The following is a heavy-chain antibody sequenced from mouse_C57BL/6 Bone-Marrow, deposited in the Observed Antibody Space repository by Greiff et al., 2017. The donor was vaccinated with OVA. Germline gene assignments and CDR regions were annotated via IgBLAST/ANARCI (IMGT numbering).Heavy chain of an antibody. J-gene: IGHJ2*01. CDR1: GYTFTSYW. CDR3: ARSRDYEDY. V-gene: IGHV1-69*01. Sequence: VKLQQPGAELVMPGASVKLSCKASGYTFTSYWMHWVKQRPGQGLEWIGEIDPSDSYTNYNQKFKGKSTLTVDKSSSTAYMQLSSLTSEDSAVYYCARSRDYEDYWGQGTTLTVSS. D-gene: IGHD2-4*01. CDR2: IDPSDSYT.